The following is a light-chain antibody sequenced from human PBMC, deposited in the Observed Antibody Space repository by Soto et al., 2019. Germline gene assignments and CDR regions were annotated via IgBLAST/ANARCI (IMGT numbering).Light chain of an antibody. CDR2: GAS. Sequence: EIVLTQSPGTLSLSPGERATLSCRASQSVRSNYLAWYQQKPGQAPRLLIYGASSRASGIPARFSGSGSGTDFTLTITILEPEDFAVYYCQQYGSSSWTFGQGTKVEIK. V-gene: IGKV3-20*01. CDR1: QSVRSNY. J-gene: IGKJ1*01. CDR3: QQYGSSSWT.